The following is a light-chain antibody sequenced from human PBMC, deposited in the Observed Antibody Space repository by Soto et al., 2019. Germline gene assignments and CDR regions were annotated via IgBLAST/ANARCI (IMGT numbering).Light chain of an antibody. J-gene: IGLJ1*01. Sequence: QSALTQPASVSGSPGQSITISCIGTSSDIGRYNYVSWYQQYPGKAPKFIIYDVSNRPSGVSNRFSDSKSGNTASLTISVLQAEDEADYYCRSYISSSTYVFGTGTKVTVL. CDR3: RSYISSSTYV. CDR2: DVS. V-gene: IGLV2-14*01. CDR1: SSDIGRYNY.